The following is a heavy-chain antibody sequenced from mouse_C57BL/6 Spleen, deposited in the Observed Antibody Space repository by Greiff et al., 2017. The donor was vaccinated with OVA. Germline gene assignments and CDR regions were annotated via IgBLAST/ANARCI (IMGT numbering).Heavy chain of an antibody. CDR3: ARALVAWFAY. CDR2: ISYDGSN. J-gene: IGHJ3*01. CDR1: GYSITSGYY. Sequence: EVQLQQSGPGLVKPSQSLSLTCSVTGYSITSGYYWNWIRQFPGNILEWMGYISYDGSNNYNPSLTNRISITRDTSKNPFFLKLNYVTAEDTATCYGARALVAWFAYWGQGTLVTVSA. V-gene: IGHV3-6*01.